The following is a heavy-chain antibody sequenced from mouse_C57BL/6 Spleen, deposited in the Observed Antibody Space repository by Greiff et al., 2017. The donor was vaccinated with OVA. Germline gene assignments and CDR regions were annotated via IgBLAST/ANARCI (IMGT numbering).Heavy chain of an antibody. J-gene: IGHJ4*01. CDR1: GYTFTSYW. D-gene: IGHD1-1*01. Sequence: QVQLQQPGAELVKPGASVKMSCKASGYTFTSYWLTWVKQRPGQGLEWIGDIYPGSGSTNYNEKFKSKATLTVDTSSSTAYMQLSSLTSEDSAVYYCARYYYGSSYYAMDYWGQGTSVTVSS. CDR3: ARYYYGSSYYAMDY. CDR2: IYPGSGST. V-gene: IGHV1-55*01.